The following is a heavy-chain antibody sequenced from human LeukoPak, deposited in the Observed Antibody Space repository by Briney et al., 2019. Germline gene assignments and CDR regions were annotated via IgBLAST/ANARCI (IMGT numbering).Heavy chain of an antibody. J-gene: IGHJ4*02. CDR1: GGSISSYY. Sequence: SETLSLTCTVSGGSISSYYWSWIRQPPGKGLEWIGYIYYSGSTNYNPSLKSRVTISADTSKNQFSLKLSSVTAADTAVYYCARAGDFWSGYYPYYFDYWGQGTLVTVSS. V-gene: IGHV4-59*01. CDR3: ARAGDFWSGYYPYYFDY. CDR2: IYYSGST. D-gene: IGHD3-3*01.